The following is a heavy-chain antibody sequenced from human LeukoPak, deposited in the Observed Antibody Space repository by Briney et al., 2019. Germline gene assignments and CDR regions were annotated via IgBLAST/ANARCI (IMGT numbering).Heavy chain of an antibody. D-gene: IGHD6-13*01. V-gene: IGHV3-7*01. CDR2: IKQDGSEK. CDR3: ARGGGGGLEQQLVPLDY. CDR1: GFPFSSYW. J-gene: IGHJ4*02. Sequence: GGSLRLSCAASGFPFSSYWMNWVRQAPGKGLEWVANIKQDGSEKYYVDSVKGRFTISRDNAKNSLYLQMNSLRAEDTAVYYCARGGGGGLEQQLVPLDYWGQGTLVTVSS.